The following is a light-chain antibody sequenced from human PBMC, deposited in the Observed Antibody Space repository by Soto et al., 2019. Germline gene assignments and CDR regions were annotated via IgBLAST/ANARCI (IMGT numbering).Light chain of an antibody. V-gene: IGKV3-11*01. CDR1: QRVKTN. Sequence: EIVMTQSPATLSVSPGERATLSCRASQRVKTNLAWYQQKVGQAPRLLIYDASNRATGIPARFSGSGSGTDFTLTISSLEPEDFAVYYCQQRSNWPPTFGGGTKV. CDR2: DAS. J-gene: IGKJ4*01. CDR3: QQRSNWPPT.